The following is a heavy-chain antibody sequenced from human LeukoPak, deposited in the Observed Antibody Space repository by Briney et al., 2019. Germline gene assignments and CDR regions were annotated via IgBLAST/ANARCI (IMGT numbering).Heavy chain of an antibody. Sequence: GGSLRLSCAASGFTFGSYSMNWVRQAPGKGLEWVSSISSSSSYIYYADSVKGRFTISRDNAKNSLYLQMNSLRAEDTAVYYCARDRSGIAFTWGQGTLVTVSS. V-gene: IGHV3-21*01. D-gene: IGHD6-13*01. CDR2: ISSSSSYI. CDR1: GFTFGSYS. CDR3: ARDRSGIAFT. J-gene: IGHJ5*02.